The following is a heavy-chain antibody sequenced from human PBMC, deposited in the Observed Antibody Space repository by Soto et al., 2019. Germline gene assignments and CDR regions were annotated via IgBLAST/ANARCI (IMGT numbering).Heavy chain of an antibody. J-gene: IGHJ4*02. CDR3: AKGTEYGVVLMSTFDY. D-gene: IGHD3-3*01. CDR1: GFTFSDYG. Sequence: PGGSLRLSCAASGFTFSDYGMAWVRQAPGKGLEWVSALSGSGGETYCADSVKGRFTVSRGNSRNTLYLQLNNLRVEDTALYFCAKGTEYGVVLMSTFDYWGQGSLVTVS. V-gene: IGHV3-23*01. CDR2: LSGSGGET.